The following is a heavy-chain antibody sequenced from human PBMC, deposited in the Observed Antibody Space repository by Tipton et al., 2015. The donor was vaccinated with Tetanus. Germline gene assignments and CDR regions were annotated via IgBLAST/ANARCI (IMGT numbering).Heavy chain of an antibody. Sequence: TLSLTCTVSGGSISSYYWSWIRQPPGKGLEWIAYVSSSGRTNYNPSLKSRVTISVDTSSSQFSLRLTSVTAADTAVYFCARDCGGSCFTPDGAHLQYYGLDVWGPGTTVSVTS. CDR2: VSSSGRT. J-gene: IGHJ6*02. CDR3: ARDCGGSCFTPDGAHLQYYGLDV. CDR1: GGSISSYY. D-gene: IGHD2-21*01. V-gene: IGHV4-59*12.